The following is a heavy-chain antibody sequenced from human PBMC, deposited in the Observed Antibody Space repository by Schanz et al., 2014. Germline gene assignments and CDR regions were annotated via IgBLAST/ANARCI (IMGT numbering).Heavy chain of an antibody. V-gene: IGHV1-8*01. J-gene: IGHJ6*03. CDR2: MNPKTGNT. CDR1: GFNFNNYD. Sequence: QVQLVQSGAEVKKPGASVKVSCTASGFNFNNYDINWVRQATGQGLEWMGWMNPKTGNTDHAQKFLGRVSMTWDTSTSTAYMDLSSLRSEDTGVYYCARALKGKVAIFGVIAAQNYYCIDAWGKGTTVTVSS. D-gene: IGHD2-21*01. CDR3: ARALKGKVAIFGVIAAQNYYCIDA.